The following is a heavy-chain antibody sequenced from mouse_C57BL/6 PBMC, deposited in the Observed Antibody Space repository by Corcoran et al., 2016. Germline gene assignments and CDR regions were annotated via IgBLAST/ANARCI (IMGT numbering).Heavy chain of an antibody. Sequence: QIQLVQSGPELKKPGETVKISCKASGYTFTTYGMSWVKQAPGKGLKWMGWINTYSGVPTYADDFKGRFAFSLETSASTAYLQINNLKNEDTATYFRARRFYDYDYYAMDYWGQGTSVTVSS. CDR3: ARRFYDYDYYAMDY. CDR1: GYTFTTYG. CDR2: INTYSGVP. J-gene: IGHJ4*01. D-gene: IGHD2-4*01. V-gene: IGHV9-3*01.